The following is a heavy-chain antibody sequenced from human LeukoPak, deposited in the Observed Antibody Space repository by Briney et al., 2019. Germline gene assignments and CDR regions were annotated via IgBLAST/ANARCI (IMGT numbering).Heavy chain of an antibody. Sequence: GGSLRLSCAASGFTFSSYSMNWVRQAPGKGLEWVSVISGSGVGTYYADSVKGRVTISRDNSKNTLYLQMNSLRAEDTAVYYCAKTFQWYYMDVWGKGTTVTISS. J-gene: IGHJ6*03. D-gene: IGHD2-8*01. CDR1: GFTFSSYS. CDR2: ISGSGVGT. CDR3: AKTFQWYYMDV. V-gene: IGHV3-23*01.